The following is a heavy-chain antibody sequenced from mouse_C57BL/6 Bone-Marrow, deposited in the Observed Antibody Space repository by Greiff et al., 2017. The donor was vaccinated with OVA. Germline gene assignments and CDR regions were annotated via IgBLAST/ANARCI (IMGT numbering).Heavy chain of an antibody. CDR2: IYPGDGDT. CDR3: ARSHYYGSYFDY. J-gene: IGHJ2*01. CDR1: GYAFSSYW. D-gene: IGHD1-1*01. Sequence: QVHVKQSGAELVKPGASVKISCKASGYAFSSYWMNWVKQRPGKGLEWIGQIYPGDGDTNYNGKFKGKATLTADKSSSTAYMQLSSLTSEDSAVYFCARSHYYGSYFDYWGQGTTLTVSS. V-gene: IGHV1-80*01.